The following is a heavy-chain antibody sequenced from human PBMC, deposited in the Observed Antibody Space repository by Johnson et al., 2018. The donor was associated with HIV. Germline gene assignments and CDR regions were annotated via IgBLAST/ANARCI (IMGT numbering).Heavy chain of an antibody. J-gene: IGHJ3*02. CDR1: GFTVSSNY. CDR3: GMSGVEDAAFDI. CDR2: IRYDGTNK. Sequence: QVQLVESGGGLIQPGGSLRLSCAASGFTVSSNYMSWVRQAPGKGLEWVAFIRYDGTNKHYADSVRGRFTISRDNSKNTLYLQMNSLRAEDTAVFYCGMSGVEDAAFDIWGQGTMVTVSS. V-gene: IGHV3-30*02. D-gene: IGHD7-27*01.